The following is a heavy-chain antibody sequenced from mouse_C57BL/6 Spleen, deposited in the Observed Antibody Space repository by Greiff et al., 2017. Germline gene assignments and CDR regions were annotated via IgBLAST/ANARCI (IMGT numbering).Heavy chain of an antibody. CDR3: ASNYDYDEGFAY. J-gene: IGHJ3*01. Sequence: VQLKESGPGLVAPSQSLSITCTVSGFSLTSYGVDWVRQSPGKGLEWLGVIWGVGSTNYNSSLKSRLSISKDNSKSHVFLKMNSLQTDDTAMYYCASNYDYDEGFAYWGQGTLVTVSA. D-gene: IGHD2-4*01. CDR2: IWGVGST. V-gene: IGHV2-6*01. CDR1: GFSLTSYG.